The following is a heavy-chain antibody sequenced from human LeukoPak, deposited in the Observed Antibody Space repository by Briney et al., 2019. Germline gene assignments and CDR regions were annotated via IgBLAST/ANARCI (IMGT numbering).Heavy chain of an antibody. CDR3: ARTCSSTSCYVAVF. D-gene: IGHD2-2*01. CDR2: IIDSGGST. J-gene: IGHJ4*02. Sequence: GGSLRLSCAASGFTFSSYRMSWVRQAPGKGLEWVSGIIDSGGSTYYADSVKGRFTISRDNSKNTLYLQMNSLRAEDTAIYYCARTCSSTSCYVAVFWGRGALVTVSS. V-gene: IGHV3-23*01. CDR1: GFTFSSYR.